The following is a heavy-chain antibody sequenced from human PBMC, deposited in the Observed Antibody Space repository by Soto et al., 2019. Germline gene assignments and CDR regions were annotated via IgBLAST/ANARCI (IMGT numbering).Heavy chain of an antibody. D-gene: IGHD2-15*01. Sequence: SETLSLTCTVSGGSISSYYWSWIRQPPGKGLEWIGYIYYSGSTNYNPSLRSRVTISVDTSKNQFSLKLSSVTAADTAVYYCARRYGGTFDYWGQGTLVTVS. CDR3: ARRYGGTFDY. CDR2: IYYSGST. J-gene: IGHJ4*02. CDR1: GGSISSYY. V-gene: IGHV4-59*08.